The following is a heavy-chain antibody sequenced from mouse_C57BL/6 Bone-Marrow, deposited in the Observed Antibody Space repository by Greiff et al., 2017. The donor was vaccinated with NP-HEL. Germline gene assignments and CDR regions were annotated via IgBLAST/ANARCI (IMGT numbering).Heavy chain of an antibody. CDR3: ARDNGGVFAY. Sequence: QVQLQQPGAELVRPGSSVKLSCKASGYTFTSYWMDWVKQRPGQGLEWIGNIYPSDSETHYNQKFKDKATLTVDKSSSTAYMQLSSLTSEDSAVYNCARDNGGVFAYRGQGALVTVSA. CDR1: GYTFTSYW. CDR2: IYPSDSET. V-gene: IGHV1-61*01. J-gene: IGHJ3*01. D-gene: IGHD1-1*01.